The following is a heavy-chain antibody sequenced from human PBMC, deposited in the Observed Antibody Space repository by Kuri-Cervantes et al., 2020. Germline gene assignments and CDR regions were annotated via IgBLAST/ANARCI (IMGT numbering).Heavy chain of an antibody. CDR2: IIPIFGTA. CDR1: GYIFTSYG. Sequence: SVKVSCKASGYIFTSYGISWVRQAPGQGLEWMGWIIPIFGTANYAQKFQGRVTITTDESTSTAYMELSSLRSEDTAVYYCARGWDTAMVTDAFDIWGQGTMVTVSS. CDR3: ARGWDTAMVTDAFDI. D-gene: IGHD5-18*01. J-gene: IGHJ3*02. V-gene: IGHV1-69*05.